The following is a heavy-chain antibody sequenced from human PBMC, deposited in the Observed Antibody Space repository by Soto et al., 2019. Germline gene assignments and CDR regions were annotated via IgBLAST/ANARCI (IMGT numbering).Heavy chain of an antibody. CDR3: ARDGVDTATGYYYGMDV. CDR1: GGTFSSYT. CDR2: IIPILGIA. Sequence: SVKVSCKASGGTFSSYTISWVRQAPGQGLEWMGRIIPILGIANYAQKLQGRVTMTTDTSTSTAYMELRSLRYDDTAVYYCARDGVDTATGYYYGMDVWGQGTTVTVSS. D-gene: IGHD5-18*01. V-gene: IGHV1-69*04. J-gene: IGHJ6*02.